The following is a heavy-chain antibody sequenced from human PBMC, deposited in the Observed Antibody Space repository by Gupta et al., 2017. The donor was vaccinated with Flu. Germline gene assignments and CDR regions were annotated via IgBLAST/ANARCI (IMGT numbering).Heavy chain of an antibody. CDR1: GFTVSSNS. D-gene: IGHD2-15*01. V-gene: IGHV3-53*02. Sequence: EVQLVETGGGLIQPGGSLRLSCAASGFTVSSNSMSWVRQAPGKGLEWVSVIYSGGSTYYADSVKGRFTISRDNSKNTLYLQMNSLRAEDTAVYYCARAQEQTYCSGGSCYSNYYYGMDVWGQGTTVTVSS. CDR3: ARAQEQTYCSGGSCYSNYYYGMDV. CDR2: IYSGGST. J-gene: IGHJ6*02.